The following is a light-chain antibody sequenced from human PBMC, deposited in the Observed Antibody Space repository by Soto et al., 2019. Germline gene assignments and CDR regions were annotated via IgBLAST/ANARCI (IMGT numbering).Light chain of an antibody. V-gene: IGLV2-11*01. J-gene: IGLJ2*01. CDR1: SSDVGGYNY. CDR3: CSYAGSYTLKV. CDR2: DVS. Sequence: QSALTQPRSVSGSPGQSVTISCTGTSSDVGGYNYVSWYQQHPGKAPKLMIYDVSKRPSGVPDRFSGSKSGNTASLTISGLQAEDEGDYYCCSYAGSYTLKVFGGGTKVTVL.